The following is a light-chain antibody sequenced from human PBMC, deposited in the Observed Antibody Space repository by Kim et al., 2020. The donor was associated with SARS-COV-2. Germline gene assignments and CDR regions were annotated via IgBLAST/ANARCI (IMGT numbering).Light chain of an antibody. Sequence: VSPGERATLSCRASQSVSSNLAWYQQKPGQAPRLLIYGASTRATGIPARFSGSGSGTEFTLTISSLQSEDFAVYYCQQYHNWPPYSFGPGTKLEI. V-gene: IGKV3-15*01. CDR1: QSVSSN. CDR2: GAS. J-gene: IGKJ2*03. CDR3: QQYHNWPPYS.